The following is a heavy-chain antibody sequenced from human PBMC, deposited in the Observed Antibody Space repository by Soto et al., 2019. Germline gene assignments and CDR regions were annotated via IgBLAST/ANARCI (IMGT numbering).Heavy chain of an antibody. CDR1: GGSIGSYY. CDR2: IYYTGTT. D-gene: IGHD2-8*02. CDR3: AIAFPAVHWYYLVY. J-gene: IGHJ4*01. V-gene: IGHV4-59*01. Sequence: SETLSLTCTVSGGSIGSYYWTWIRQPPGEGLEWIGYIYYTGTTNYNPSLKSRVTISLDTSKNQFSLNLNSVSAADTALYYCAIAFPAVHWYYLVYWGHGTLVTVS.